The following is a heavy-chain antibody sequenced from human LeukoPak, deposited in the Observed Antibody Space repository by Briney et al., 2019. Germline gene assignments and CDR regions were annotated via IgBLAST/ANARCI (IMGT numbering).Heavy chain of an antibody. V-gene: IGHV4-59*12. CDR3: ARGSTGYDP. CDR2: IYYSGST. CDR1: GGSISSYY. Sequence: PSETLSLTCTVSGGSISSYYWSWIRQPPGKGLEWIGYIYYSGSTNYNPSLKSRVTMSVDTSKNQFSPKLRSVTAADTAVYYCARGSTGYDPWGQGTLVTVSS. J-gene: IGHJ5*02.